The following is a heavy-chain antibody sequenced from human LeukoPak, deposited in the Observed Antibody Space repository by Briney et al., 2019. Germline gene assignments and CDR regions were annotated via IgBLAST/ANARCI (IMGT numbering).Heavy chain of an antibody. V-gene: IGHV4-39*01. CDR3: ARLGPGYSSTWSNDAFAI. CDR2: IFYSGST. CDR1: GGSISSSTYY. Sequence: PSETLSLTCTVSGGSISSSTYYWGWIRQPPGKGLEWIGNIFYSGSTYYHPSLKSRVTISVDTSKSQFSLKLNSVTAADTAVYYCARLGPGYSSTWSNDAFAIWGQGTVVTVSS. D-gene: IGHD6-13*01. J-gene: IGHJ3*02.